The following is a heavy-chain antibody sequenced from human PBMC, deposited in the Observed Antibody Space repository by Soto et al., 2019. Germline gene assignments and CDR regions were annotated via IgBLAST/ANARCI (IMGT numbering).Heavy chain of an antibody. J-gene: IGHJ4*02. CDR3: AHFDWFIDY. CDR2: ISGSGAST. CDR1: GFTFSSYA. D-gene: IGHD3-9*01. V-gene: IGHV3-23*01. Sequence: EVQLLESGGGLVQPGGSMRLSGAASGFTFSSYAMSWVRQAPGKGLEWVSAISGSGASTYYADSVKGRCTISRDNSKNTLYLQMNSLRAEDTAVYYCAHFDWFIDYWGQGTLVTVSS.